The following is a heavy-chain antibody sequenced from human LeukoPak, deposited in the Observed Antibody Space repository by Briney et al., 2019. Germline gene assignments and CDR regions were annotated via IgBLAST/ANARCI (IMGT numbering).Heavy chain of an antibody. Sequence: GASVKVSCKASGYPFSSYYIHWVRQAPGQGLQWMGVINPSGSNSRYAEEFQGRVTMTRDTSTNTVNMELSSPRSNDTAVYYCSGPKSPYEGTGPHNWGQGTQVTVSS. CDR1: GYPFSSYY. J-gene: IGHJ4*02. CDR3: SGPKSPYEGTGPHN. V-gene: IGHV1-46*01. CDR2: INPSGSNS. D-gene: IGHD2-8*02.